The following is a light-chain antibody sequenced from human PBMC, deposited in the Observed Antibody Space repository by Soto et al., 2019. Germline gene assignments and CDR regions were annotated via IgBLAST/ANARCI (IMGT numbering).Light chain of an antibody. CDR3: QQYGNSPIT. J-gene: IGKJ5*01. CDR2: GAS. V-gene: IGKV3-20*01. CDR1: QSLSSSY. Sequence: EVALTQSPGTVSLSPGERATRSCMPSQSLSSSYVAWYQQKPGEATRLIICGASTRATSTPGRFSGSGCGKEFTLTSSRLEQQDVAVYYCQQYGNSPITFGQGTRLEIK.